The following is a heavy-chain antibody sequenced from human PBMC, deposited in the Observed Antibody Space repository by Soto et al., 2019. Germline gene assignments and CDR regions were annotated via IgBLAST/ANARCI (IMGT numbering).Heavy chain of an antibody. J-gene: IGHJ5*02. Sequence: VQLSCKASGFTFTGSAVQWVRQARRQRLEWIGWIVVGSGNTNYAQKFQERVTITRDMSTSTAYMELSSLRSEDTAVYYCAAGDYDILTGSAPEHNWFDPWGQGTLVTVSS. V-gene: IGHV1-58*01. CDR2: IVVGSGNT. D-gene: IGHD3-9*01. CDR1: GFTFTGSA. CDR3: AAGDYDILTGSAPEHNWFDP.